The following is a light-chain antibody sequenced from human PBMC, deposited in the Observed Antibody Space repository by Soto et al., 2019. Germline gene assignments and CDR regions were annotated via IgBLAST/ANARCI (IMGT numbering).Light chain of an antibody. CDR2: DAS. CDR3: QQSDGYSLT. Sequence: AIQLTQSPSSLSASVGDRVTITCRASQGISSALAWYQQKPGKAPKFLIYDASTLERGVPSRFSGSGSGTDFTLTFSSLQPEDFATYYGQQSDGYSLTSGGGTKVEIK. CDR1: QGISSA. V-gene: IGKV1-13*02. J-gene: IGKJ4*01.